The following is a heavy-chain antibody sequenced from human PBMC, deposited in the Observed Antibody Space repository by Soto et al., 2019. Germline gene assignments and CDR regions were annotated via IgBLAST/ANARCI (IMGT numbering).Heavy chain of an antibody. CDR3: ARTYERGRAAAGLSY. V-gene: IGHV5-10-1*01. CDR1: GYSVTSYW. J-gene: IGHJ4*02. D-gene: IGHD6-13*01. CDR2: IDTSDSYT. Sequence: GESLKISCKGSGYSVTSYWIGWVRQMPGKGLEWMGRIDTSDSYTNYSPSFQGHVTISADKSISTAYLQWSSLKASDTAMYYCARTYERGRAAAGLSYWGQGTLVTVSS.